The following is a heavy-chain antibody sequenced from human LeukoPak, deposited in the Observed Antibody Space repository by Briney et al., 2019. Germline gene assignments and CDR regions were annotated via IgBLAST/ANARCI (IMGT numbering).Heavy chain of an antibody. V-gene: IGHV3-33*01. CDR1: GFTFSSYG. D-gene: IGHD1-14*01. CDR2: IWYDGSQK. Sequence: GGSLRLSCAASGFTFSSYGMHWVRQVPGKGLEWVAVIWYDGSQKYYADSVKGRFTISRDNAKNSLYLQMNSLRAEDTAVYYCAREGVWMADTGEPRGYFDLWGRGTLVTVSS. CDR3: AREGVWMADTGEPRGYFDL. J-gene: IGHJ2*01.